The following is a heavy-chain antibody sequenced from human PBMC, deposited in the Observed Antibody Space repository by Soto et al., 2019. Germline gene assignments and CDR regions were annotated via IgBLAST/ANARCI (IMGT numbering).Heavy chain of an antibody. V-gene: IGHV2-70*04. CDR2: IDWDDDK. CDR1: GFSLRTSLRR. D-gene: IGHD1-26*01. J-gene: IGHJ3*02. CDR3: ARAPVKAGSYGPRGAFDI. Sequence: SGPTLVNPTQTLTLTCTFSGFSLRTSLRRGSWILQPPGKAMEWLARIDWDDDKFYSTSLKTRLTISKDTYKNQVVLTMTNMDPVDTATYYCARAPVKAGSYGPRGAFDIWGQGTRVTVSS.